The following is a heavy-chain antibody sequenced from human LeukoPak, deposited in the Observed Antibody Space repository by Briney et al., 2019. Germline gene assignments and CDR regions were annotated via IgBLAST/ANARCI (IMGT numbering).Heavy chain of an antibody. CDR3: ARVASSWYGFLNNPNDY. D-gene: IGHD6-13*01. Sequence: ASVKVSCKASGYTFTGYYMHWVRQAPGQGLEWMGWINPNSGGTNYAQKFQGRVTMTRDTSISTAYMELSRLRSDDTAVYYCARVASSWYGFLNNPNDYWGQGTLVTVSS. CDR2: INPNSGGT. CDR1: GYTFTGYY. J-gene: IGHJ4*02. V-gene: IGHV1-2*02.